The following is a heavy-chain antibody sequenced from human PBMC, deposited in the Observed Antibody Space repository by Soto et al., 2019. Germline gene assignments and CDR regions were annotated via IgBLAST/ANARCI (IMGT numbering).Heavy chain of an antibody. CDR1: GYTFTSYD. D-gene: IGHD3-3*01. CDR3: ARRLLRLPGGYYYYMDV. CDR2: MNPNSGNT. V-gene: IGHV1-8*01. J-gene: IGHJ6*03. Sequence: QVQLVQSGAEVKKPGASVKVSCKASGYTFTSYDINWVRQATGQGLEWMGWMNPNSGNTGYAQKFQGRVTMTRNTSISTAYMELSSLRSEDTAVYYCARRLLRLPGGYYYYMDVWGKGTTVTVSS.